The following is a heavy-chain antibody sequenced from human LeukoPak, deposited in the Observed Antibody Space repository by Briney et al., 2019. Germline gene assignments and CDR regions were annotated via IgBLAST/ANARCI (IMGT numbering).Heavy chain of an antibody. CDR2: IIPILGIA. J-gene: IGHJ4*02. Sequence: SVKVSCKASGGTFSSYAISWVRQAPGQGLEWMGRIIPILGIANYAQKFQGRVTITADKSTSTAYMELSSLRSEDTAVYYCARVSRYSSSWYDYWGQGTLVTVSS. CDR1: GGTFSSYA. D-gene: IGHD6-13*01. V-gene: IGHV1-69*04. CDR3: ARVSRYSSSWYDY.